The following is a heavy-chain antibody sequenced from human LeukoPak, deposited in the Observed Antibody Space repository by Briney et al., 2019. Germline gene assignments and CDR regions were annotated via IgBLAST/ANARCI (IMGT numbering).Heavy chain of an antibody. V-gene: IGHV4-34*01. CDR1: GGSFSGYY. Sequence: SETLSLTCAVYGGSFSGYYWSWIRQPPGKGLEWIGEINHSGSTNYNPSLKSRVTISVDTSKNQFSLKLSSVTAADTAVYYCATIVGAADHWGQGTLVTVSS. D-gene: IGHD1-26*01. J-gene: IGHJ4*02. CDR2: INHSGST. CDR3: ATIVGAADH.